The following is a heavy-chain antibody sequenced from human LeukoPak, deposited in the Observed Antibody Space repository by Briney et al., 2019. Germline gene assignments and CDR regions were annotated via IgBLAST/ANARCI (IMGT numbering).Heavy chain of an antibody. Sequence: ASVKVSCKASGYTFTSYGISWVRQAPGQGLEWMGWISAYNGNTNYAQKLQGRVTMTTDTSTSTAYMELRSLRSDDTAVYYCARDFLDWNDVTADYWGQGTLVTVSS. CDR1: GYTFTSYG. CDR2: ISAYNGNT. CDR3: ARDFLDWNDVTADY. D-gene: IGHD1-1*01. V-gene: IGHV1-18*01. J-gene: IGHJ4*02.